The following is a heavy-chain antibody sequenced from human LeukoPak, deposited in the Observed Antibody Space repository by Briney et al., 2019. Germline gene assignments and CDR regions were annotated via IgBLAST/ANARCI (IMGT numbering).Heavy chain of an antibody. CDR3: ARGRWSATTASYYLDF. Sequence: ASVKVSCKASEYTFTDYAINWVRQAPGQRLEWMGWIDAGNGNTRYSQRFQGRVTITRDTSASTAYMELSSLTSEDTAVYYCARGRWSATTASYYLDFWGQGTLVTVSS. CDR2: IDAGNGNT. CDR1: EYTFTDYA. D-gene: IGHD5-24*01. V-gene: IGHV1-3*01. J-gene: IGHJ4*02.